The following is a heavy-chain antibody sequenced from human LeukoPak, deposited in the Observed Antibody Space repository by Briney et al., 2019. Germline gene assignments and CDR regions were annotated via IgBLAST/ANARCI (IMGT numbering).Heavy chain of an antibody. D-gene: IGHD3-16*01. CDR1: GFTFSDSW. V-gene: IGHV3-7*01. Sequence: GGSLRLSCAAAGFTFSDSWMSWVRQAPGKGLEWVANMNQDGGEKDYVDSVKGRFTISRDNARNLLYLQMSSLRAEDTAVYYCATYTHWVAGDVWGQGTTVTLSS. J-gene: IGHJ6*02. CDR3: ATYTHWVAGDV. CDR2: MNQDGGEK.